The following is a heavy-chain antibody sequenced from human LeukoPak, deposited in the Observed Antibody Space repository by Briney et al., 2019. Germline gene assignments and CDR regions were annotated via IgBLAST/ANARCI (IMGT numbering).Heavy chain of an antibody. CDR1: GGTFSRYA. CDR3: ARGARIVVPAARRNWFYP. V-gene: IGHV1-69*01. D-gene: IGHD2-2*01. CDR2: IIPIFGTA. Sequence: SVKVSFKASGGTFSRYAISWVRQAPGQGPEWVGGIIPIFGTANYAQKFQGRVTITADESTSTAYMELSSLRSEDTAVYYCARGARIVVPAARRNWFYPWGQGTLVTVSS. J-gene: IGHJ5*02.